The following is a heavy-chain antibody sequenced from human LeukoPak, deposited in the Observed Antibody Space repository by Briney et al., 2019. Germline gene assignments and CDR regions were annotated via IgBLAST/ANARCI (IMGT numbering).Heavy chain of an antibody. CDR2: ISGSGGST. CDR1: GFTLSSYA. D-gene: IGHD4/OR15-4a*01. Sequence: GGSLRLSCAASGFTLSSYAMSWVSQATGKGLEWDSAISGSGGSTYYADSVKGRFTISRDNSKNALYLQMNSLRAEDPAVYYCAKHRPYGAIYYFDYWGQGTLVTVSS. J-gene: IGHJ4*02. CDR3: AKHRPYGAIYYFDY. V-gene: IGHV3-23*01.